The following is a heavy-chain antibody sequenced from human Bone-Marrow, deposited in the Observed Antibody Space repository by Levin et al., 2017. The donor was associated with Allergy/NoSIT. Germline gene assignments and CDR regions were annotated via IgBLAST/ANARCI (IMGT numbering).Heavy chain of an antibody. CDR1: DGSITSSDYY. Sequence: PSETLSLTCSVVDGSITSSDYYWYWIRQSPGKGLEWIGYIDYSGGTYYNSPLKSRVIISLGTSKDQFFLNLSSVTAADTAGYHCAREDLAKDVFDIWGQGTAVTVSS. CDR2: IDYSGGT. V-gene: IGHV4-30-4*01. J-gene: IGHJ3*02. CDR3: AREDLAKDVFDI.